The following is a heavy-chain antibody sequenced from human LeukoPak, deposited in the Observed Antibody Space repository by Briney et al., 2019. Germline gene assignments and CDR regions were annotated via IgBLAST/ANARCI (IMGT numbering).Heavy chain of an antibody. V-gene: IGHV1-2*02. CDR1: GYTFTGYN. Sequence: GASVKVSCKASGYTFTGYNMHWVRQAPGQGLEWMGWINPNSGGTNYAQKVQGRVTMTRDKSSSTAYMEVSRLRSDDTAVYYCAAALWGSDYYYGLDVWGQGTTVTVSS. CDR2: INPNSGGT. J-gene: IGHJ6*02. D-gene: IGHD7-27*01. CDR3: AAALWGSDYYYGLDV.